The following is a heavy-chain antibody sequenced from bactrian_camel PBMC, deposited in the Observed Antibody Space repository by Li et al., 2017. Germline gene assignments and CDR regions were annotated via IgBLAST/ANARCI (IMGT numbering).Heavy chain of an antibody. CDR1: GYTSIDFC. D-gene: IGHD2*01. V-gene: IGHV3S53*01. CDR2: IERDGST. Sequence: HVQLVESGGHSVQAGGSLRLSCIAPGYTSIDFCVGFFRQAPGKQRESVAAIERDGSTTYAESVKGRFTISQDNANNTVNLMMNSLKPEDTAMYYCAANFGPYCSG.